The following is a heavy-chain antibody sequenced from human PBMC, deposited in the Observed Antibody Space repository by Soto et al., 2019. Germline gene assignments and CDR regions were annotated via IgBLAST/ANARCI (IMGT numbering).Heavy chain of an antibody. J-gene: IGHJ4*02. CDR2: LNLNSGNT. CDR3: ARAVHYYYDSSGYYYGVFYFDY. Sequence: QVQLVQSGAEVKKPGASVKVSCKASGYTFTSYDINWVRQATGQGLEWMGWLNLNSGNTGYAQKFQGRVTMTRNTSISTAYMELSSLRSADTAVYYCARAVHYYYDSSGYYYGVFYFDYWGQGTLVTVSS. V-gene: IGHV1-8*01. D-gene: IGHD3-22*01. CDR1: GYTFTSYD.